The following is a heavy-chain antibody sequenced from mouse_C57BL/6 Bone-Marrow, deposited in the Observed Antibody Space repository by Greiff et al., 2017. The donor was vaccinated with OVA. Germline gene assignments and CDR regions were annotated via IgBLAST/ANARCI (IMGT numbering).Heavy chain of an antibody. CDR1: GYTFTDYN. V-gene: IGHV1-18*01. Sequence: EVQLQQSGPELVKPGASVKIPCKASGYTFTDYNMDWVKQSHGKSLEWIGDINPNNGGTIYNQKFKGKATLTVDKSSSTAYMELRSLTSEDTAVYYCARWNSNYGRYYAMDYWGQGTSVTVSS. D-gene: IGHD2-5*01. J-gene: IGHJ4*01. CDR3: ARWNSNYGRYYAMDY. CDR2: INPNNGGT.